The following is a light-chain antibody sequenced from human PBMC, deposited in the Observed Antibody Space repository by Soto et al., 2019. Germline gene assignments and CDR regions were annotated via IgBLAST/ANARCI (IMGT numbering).Light chain of an antibody. Sequence: IVLTQSPGTLSLSPGERATLSCRAGQSVSSNYLAWYQQKPGQAPRLLIYGASTRATGIPARFSGSGSGTDFTLTISSLQPDDFATYYCQQYNSYSTFGQGTKVDIK. CDR1: QSVSSNY. J-gene: IGKJ1*01. V-gene: IGKV3-20*01. CDR2: GAS. CDR3: QQYNSYST.